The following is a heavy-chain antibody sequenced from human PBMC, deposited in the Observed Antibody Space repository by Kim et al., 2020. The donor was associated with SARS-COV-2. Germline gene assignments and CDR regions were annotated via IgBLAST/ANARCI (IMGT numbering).Heavy chain of an antibody. D-gene: IGHD4-17*01. CDR1: GFTFSSYG. Sequence: GGSLRLSCAASGFTFSSYGMHWVRQAPGKGLEWVAVISYDGSNKYYADSVKGRFTISRDNSKNTLYLQMNSLRAEDTAVYYCAAPVSDYGDYGSKDWYFYLWGRGTLVTVSS. CDR3: AAPVSDYGDYGSKDWYFYL. CDR2: ISYDGSNK. J-gene: IGHJ2*01. V-gene: IGHV3-30*03.